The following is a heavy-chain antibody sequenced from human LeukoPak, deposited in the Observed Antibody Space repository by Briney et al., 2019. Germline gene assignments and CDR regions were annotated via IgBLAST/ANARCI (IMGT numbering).Heavy chain of an antibody. Sequence: GSSVKVSCKASGGTFSSYAISWVRQAPGQGLEWMGGIIPIFGTANYAQKFQGRVTITTDESTSTAYMELSSLRSEDTAVYYCAREWGYSYGSQNHYYYYMDVWGKGTTVTVSS. J-gene: IGHJ6*03. CDR2: IIPIFGTA. V-gene: IGHV1-69*05. CDR1: GGTFSSYA. D-gene: IGHD5-18*01. CDR3: AREWGYSYGSQNHYYYYMDV.